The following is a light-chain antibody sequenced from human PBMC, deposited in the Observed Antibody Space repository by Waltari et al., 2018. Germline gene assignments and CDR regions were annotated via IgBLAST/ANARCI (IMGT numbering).Light chain of an antibody. J-gene: IGKJ2*01. V-gene: IGKV1-5*03. CDR1: QSISSW. CDR3: QQYSYYWYT. Sequence: DIQVTQSPSTLSASVGDTVNITCRANQSISSWLAWYQQRPGRAPKLLIFKASSLESGVPSRFSRSGSGTEFTLTISSLHPDDSATYYCQQYSYYWYTFGQGTKLEIK. CDR2: KAS.